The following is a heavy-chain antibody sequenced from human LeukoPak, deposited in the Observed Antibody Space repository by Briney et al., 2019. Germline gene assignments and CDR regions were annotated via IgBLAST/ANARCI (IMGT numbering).Heavy chain of an antibody. CDR3: ARAGMITFGGVIGFVDY. CDR2: INPSGGST. V-gene: IGHV1-46*01. J-gene: IGHJ4*02. D-gene: IGHD3-16*02. Sequence: ASVKVSCKASGYTFTSYYMHWVRQAPGQRLEWMGIINPSGGSTSYAQKFQGRVTMTRDTSTSTVYMELSSLRSEDTAVYYCARAGMITFGGVIGFVDYWGQGTLVTVSS. CDR1: GYTFTSYY.